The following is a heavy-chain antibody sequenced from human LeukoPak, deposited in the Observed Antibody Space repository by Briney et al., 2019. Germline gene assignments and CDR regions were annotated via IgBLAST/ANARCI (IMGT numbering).Heavy chain of an antibody. D-gene: IGHD6-13*01. Sequence: GSLRLSCTDSESTFADYGMSWVRQAPGKGLEWVSGINWKGDNTGYGDSVKGRFTISRDNAKNSLYLQMKSLRAEDTALYYCARDLSASWYSLGSWGQGTLATVSS. CDR1: ESTFADYG. J-gene: IGHJ4*02. CDR3: ARDLSASWYSLGS. V-gene: IGHV3-20*04. CDR2: INWKGDNT.